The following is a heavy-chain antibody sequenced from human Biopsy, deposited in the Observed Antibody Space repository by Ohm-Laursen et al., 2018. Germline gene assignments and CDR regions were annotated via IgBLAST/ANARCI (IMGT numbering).Heavy chain of an antibody. J-gene: IGHJ5*02. Sequence: SETLSLTCGVSGGPIISYYWTWIRQPPGKGLEWIGHVYNGGITNYNPSLKSRVTISKDTSKNQFSLQVNSVTAADTAVYYCARTPRDSFWSGSYKRGLWFDPWGQGTLVSVSS. CDR3: ARTPRDSFWSGSYKRGLWFDP. CDR1: GGPIISYY. CDR2: VYNGGIT. V-gene: IGHV4-59*01. D-gene: IGHD3-3*01.